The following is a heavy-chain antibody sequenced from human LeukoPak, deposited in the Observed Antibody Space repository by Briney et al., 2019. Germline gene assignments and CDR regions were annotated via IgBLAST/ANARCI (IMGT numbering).Heavy chain of an antibody. Sequence: GGSLRLSCTASGFTSGDYAMSWFRQAPGKGLEWVGFIRSKAYGGTTEYAASVKGRFTISRDDSKSIAYLQMNSLKTEDTAVYYCLYTRGYWGQGTLVTVSS. CDR1: GFTSGDYA. D-gene: IGHD2-2*02. CDR2: IRSKAYGGTT. V-gene: IGHV3-49*03. CDR3: LYTRGY. J-gene: IGHJ4*02.